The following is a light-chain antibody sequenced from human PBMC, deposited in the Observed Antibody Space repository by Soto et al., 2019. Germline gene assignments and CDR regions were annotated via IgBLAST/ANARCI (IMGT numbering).Light chain of an antibody. Sequence: DIQMTQTPSSLSASVGDRVTITCQASQDINNCLNWYHQKPGKAPKILIYDASNLETGVPLRFSGSGSGTHFTLTISRLQPEDTETYYCQQYDNLPLTFGPGTKVDIK. CDR2: DAS. V-gene: IGKV1-33*01. CDR1: QDINNC. J-gene: IGKJ3*01. CDR3: QQYDNLPLT.